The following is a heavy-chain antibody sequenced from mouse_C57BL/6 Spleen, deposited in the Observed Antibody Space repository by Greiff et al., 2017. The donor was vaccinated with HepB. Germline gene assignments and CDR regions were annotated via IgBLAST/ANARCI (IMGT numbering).Heavy chain of an antibody. D-gene: IGHD2-3*01. J-gene: IGHJ3*01. Sequence: QVQLQQPGAELVKPGASVKMSCKASGYTFTSYWITWVKQRPGQGLEWIGDIYPGSGSTNYNEKFKSKATLTVDTSSSTAYMQLSSLTSEDSAVYYCARERGYDGYSWFAYWGQGTLVTVSA. CDR1: GYTFTSYW. V-gene: IGHV1-55*01. CDR2: IYPGSGST. CDR3: ARERGYDGYSWFAY.